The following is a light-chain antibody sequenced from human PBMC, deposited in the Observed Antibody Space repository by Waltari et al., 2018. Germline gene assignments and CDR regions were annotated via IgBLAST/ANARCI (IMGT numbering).Light chain of an antibody. CDR1: QSISSY. J-gene: IGKJ1*01. CDR3: QQTYNTPRT. CDR2: GAS. V-gene: IGKV1-39*01. Sequence: DIQMTQSPSSLSASVGDRVTITCRASQSISSYLNWYQQKPGKAPNLQIYGASSLQSGVPSRFSGSGSGTEFTLTISSLQPEDFATYYCQQTYNTPRTFGQGTKVETK.